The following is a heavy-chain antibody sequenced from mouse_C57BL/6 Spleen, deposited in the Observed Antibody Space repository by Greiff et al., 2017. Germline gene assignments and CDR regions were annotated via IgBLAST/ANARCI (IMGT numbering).Heavy chain of an antibody. CDR3: ARPTGTGGAY. Sequence: QVQLQQPGAELVMPGASVKLSCKASGYTFTSYWMHWVKQRPGQGLEWIGEIDPSDSYTNYNQKFKGKSTLTVDKSSSTAYMRLSSLTAEDSEVYDWARPTGTGGAYWGQGTRVTVSA. CDR1: GYTFTSYW. CDR2: IDPSDSYT. D-gene: IGHD4-1*01. J-gene: IGHJ3*01. V-gene: IGHV1-69*01.